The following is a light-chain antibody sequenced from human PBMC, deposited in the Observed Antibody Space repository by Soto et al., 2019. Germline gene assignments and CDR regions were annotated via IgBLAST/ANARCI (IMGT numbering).Light chain of an antibody. Sequence: QLVLTQPPSASGAPGQRVTLSCTGNSSNLGAGYDVHWYQQLPGAAPKLVIFGNRNRPSGVPERFSGSKSGTSASLAITGLQAEDEADYYCQAYDYSLTASVFGGGTKLTVL. J-gene: IGLJ3*02. CDR3: QAYDYSLTASV. V-gene: IGLV1-40*01. CDR1: SSNLGAGYD. CDR2: GNR.